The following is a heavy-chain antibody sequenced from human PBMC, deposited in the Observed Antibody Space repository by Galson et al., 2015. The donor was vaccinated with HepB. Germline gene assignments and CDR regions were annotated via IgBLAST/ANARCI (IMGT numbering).Heavy chain of an antibody. CDR3: AKDNGGGGYSGYDLFDY. V-gene: IGHV3-23*01. CDR2: ISGSGGST. D-gene: IGHD5-12*01. Sequence: SLRLSCAASGFTFSSYAMSWVRQAPGKGLEWVSAISGSGGSTYYADSVKGRFTISRDNSKNTLYLQMNSLRAEDTAVYYCAKDNGGGGYSGYDLFDYWGQGTLVTVSS. CDR1: GFTFSSYA. J-gene: IGHJ4*02.